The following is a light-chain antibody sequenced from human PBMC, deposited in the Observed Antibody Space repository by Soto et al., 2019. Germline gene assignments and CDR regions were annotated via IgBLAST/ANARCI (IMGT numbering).Light chain of an antibody. CDR3: QQSYSAPRIT. J-gene: IGKJ3*01. CDR1: QNIGNF. CDR2: VTS. Sequence: IQMTRSPSSLSASVGDTVTITCRASQNIGNFVHWYQQQPGKAPKLVIYVTSTLQSGVPSRFRGSGAQTNFTLTISSLQPEDIGTYFSQQSYSAPRITFGPGTKVDIK. V-gene: IGKV1-39*01.